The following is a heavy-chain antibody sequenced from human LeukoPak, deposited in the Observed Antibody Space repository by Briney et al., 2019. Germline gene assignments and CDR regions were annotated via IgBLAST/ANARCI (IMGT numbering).Heavy chain of an antibody. Sequence: PSYTLALTCAVNGGSFNGYYWTWIRQPPGKGLEWIGEIIHSGSTNYNPSVKSRVTISVDTSKHQFSLNLRSVTAADTAVYYCARVGGVTVAATSSYVEVWGKGSTVTVSS. J-gene: IGHJ6*03. V-gene: IGHV4-34*12. CDR1: GGSFNGYY. CDR2: IIHSGST. D-gene: IGHD2-15*01. CDR3: ARVGGVTVAATSSYVEV.